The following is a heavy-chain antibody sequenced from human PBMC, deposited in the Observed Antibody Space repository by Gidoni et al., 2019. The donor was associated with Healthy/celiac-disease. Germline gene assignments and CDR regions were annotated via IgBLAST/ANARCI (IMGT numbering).Heavy chain of an antibody. Sequence: EVQLVESGGGLVKPGGSLRLSCAASGFTFSRYSMNWVRQAPGKGLEWVSSISSSSSYIYYADSVKGRFTISRDNAKNSLYLQMNSLRAEDTAVYYCARAYSPGLGWLQFEPRPLDYWGQGTLVTVSS. CDR1: GFTFSRYS. CDR3: ARAYSPGLGWLQFEPRPLDY. D-gene: IGHD5-12*01. V-gene: IGHV3-21*01. CDR2: ISSSSSYI. J-gene: IGHJ4*02.